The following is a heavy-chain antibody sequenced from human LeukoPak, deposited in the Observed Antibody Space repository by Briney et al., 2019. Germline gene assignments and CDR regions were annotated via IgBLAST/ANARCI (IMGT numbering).Heavy chain of an antibody. CDR3: ARDLGYCSGGSCQIDAFDI. Sequence: GESLKISCKGSGYSFTSYWIGWVRQMPGKGLECMGIIYPGDSDTRYSPSFQGQVTISADKSISTAYLQWSSLKASDTAMYYCARDLGYCSGGSCQIDAFDIWGQGTMVTVSS. CDR2: IYPGDSDT. CDR1: GYSFTSYW. D-gene: IGHD2-15*01. J-gene: IGHJ3*02. V-gene: IGHV5-51*01.